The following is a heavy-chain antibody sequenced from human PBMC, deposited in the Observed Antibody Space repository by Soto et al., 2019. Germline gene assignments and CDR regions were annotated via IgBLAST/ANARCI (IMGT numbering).Heavy chain of an antibody. CDR2: IYYSGST. D-gene: IGHD3-22*01. CDR3: ARDYYDSSGYYYTHDAFDI. J-gene: IGHJ3*02. V-gene: IGHV4-31*03. Sequence: LSLTCTVSGGSISSGGYYWSWIRQHPGKGLEWIGYIYYSGSTYYNPSLKSRVTISVDTSKNQFSLELSSVTAADTAVYYCARDYYDSSGYYYTHDAFDIWGQGTMVTVSS. CDR1: GGSISSGGYY.